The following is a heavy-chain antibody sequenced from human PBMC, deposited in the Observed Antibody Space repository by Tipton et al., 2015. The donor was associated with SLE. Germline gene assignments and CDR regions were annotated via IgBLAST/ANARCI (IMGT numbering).Heavy chain of an antibody. V-gene: IGHV4-39*07. D-gene: IGHD2-21*01. CDR2: IYYTGST. Sequence: LSLTCTVSGGSISSSSYYWGWIRQPPGKRLEWIGSIYYTGSTYYNPSLKSRVTMSVDTSENQFSLKLSSVTAADTAVYYCARHCQIYSFVYWGQGSLVTVSS. CDR3: ARHCQIYSFVY. CDR1: GGSISSSSYY. J-gene: IGHJ4*02.